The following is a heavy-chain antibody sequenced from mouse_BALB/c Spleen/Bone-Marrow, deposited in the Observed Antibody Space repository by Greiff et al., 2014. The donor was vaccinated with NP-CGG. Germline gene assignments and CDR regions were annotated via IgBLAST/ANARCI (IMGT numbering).Heavy chain of an antibody. J-gene: IGHJ2*01. D-gene: IGHD1-1*01. Sequence: QVQLQQPGAELVKPGASVKLSCKASGYTFTSYYMYWVKQRPGQGLEWIGEINPSNGGTNFNEKFKSKATLTVDKSSSTAYMQLSSLTSEDSAVYYCVRGINRVVPRNWGDDWGQSTTLTDSS. V-gene: IGHV1S81*02. CDR1: GYTFTSYY. CDR3: VRGINRVVPRNWGDD. CDR2: INPSNGGT.